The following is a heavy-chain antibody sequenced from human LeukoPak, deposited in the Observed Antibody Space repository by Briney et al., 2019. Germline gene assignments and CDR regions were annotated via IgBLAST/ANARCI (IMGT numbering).Heavy chain of an antibody. Sequence: GGSLRLSCAASGFTFSLYSMIWVRQAPGKGLEWVSSISSSSSYIYYADSVKGRFTISRDNAKNSLYLQMNSLRAEDTAVYYCARGTIFGVVITLFDYWGQGTLVTVSS. CDR2: ISSSSSYI. J-gene: IGHJ4*02. D-gene: IGHD3-3*01. CDR3: ARGTIFGVVITLFDY. CDR1: GFTFSLYS. V-gene: IGHV3-21*01.